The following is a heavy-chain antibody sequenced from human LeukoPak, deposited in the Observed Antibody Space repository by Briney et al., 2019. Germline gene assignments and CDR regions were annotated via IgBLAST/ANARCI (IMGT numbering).Heavy chain of an antibody. Sequence: SGGSLRLSCAASGFTFSSYGMHWVRQAPGKGLEWVAVTSYDGSNKYYADSVKGRFTISRDNSKNTLYLQMNSLSAEDTAVYYCAKDQIVTPPPYYYYGMDVWGQGTTVTVSS. J-gene: IGHJ6*02. V-gene: IGHV3-30*18. CDR1: GFTFSSYG. D-gene: IGHD3-22*01. CDR2: TSYDGSNK. CDR3: AKDQIVTPPPYYYYGMDV.